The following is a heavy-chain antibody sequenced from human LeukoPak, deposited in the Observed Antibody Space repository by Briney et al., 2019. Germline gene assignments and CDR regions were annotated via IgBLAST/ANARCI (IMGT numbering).Heavy chain of an antibody. Sequence: PSETLSLTCTVSGVSISSGAYYWSWIRQHPGKGLEWIGYIYYSGSTYYIPSLKSRLTISLDTSKNQFSLNLSSVTAADTAVYCCATAHRGYSTEWGQGTLVTVSS. CDR3: ATAHRGYSTE. J-gene: IGHJ4*02. CDR1: GVSISSGAYY. V-gene: IGHV4-31*03. D-gene: IGHD6-13*01. CDR2: IYYSGST.